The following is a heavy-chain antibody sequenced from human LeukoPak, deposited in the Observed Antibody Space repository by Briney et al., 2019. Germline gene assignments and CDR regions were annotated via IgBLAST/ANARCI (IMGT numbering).Heavy chain of an antibody. J-gene: IGHJ4*02. Sequence: PSETLSLTCTVSGGSIISSSYYWGWIRQPPGKGLECIGKIYYSGSTYYNPSLKSRVTISVDTSKNQFSLKLTSVTAADTAVYYCARFYSSDWEVFDYWGQGTLVTVSS. CDR3: ARFYSSDWEVFDY. D-gene: IGHD6-19*01. CDR2: IYYSGST. CDR1: GGSIISSSYY. V-gene: IGHV4-39*01.